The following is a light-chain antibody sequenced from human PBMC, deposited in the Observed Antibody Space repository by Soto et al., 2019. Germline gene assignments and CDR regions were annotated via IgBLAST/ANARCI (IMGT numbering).Light chain of an antibody. CDR2: GAS. J-gene: IGKJ2*01. CDR1: QSVSSN. CDR3: QQYNNWPPYNKRYT. V-gene: IGKV3-15*01. Sequence: EIVMTKSPATLSVSPGERATLSCRASQSVSSNLACYQQKPGQAPRLLIYGASNRATGIPARFSGSGSGTAFPLTISSLQSEDFAVYFCQQYNNWPPYNKRYTFGQGTKLEIK.